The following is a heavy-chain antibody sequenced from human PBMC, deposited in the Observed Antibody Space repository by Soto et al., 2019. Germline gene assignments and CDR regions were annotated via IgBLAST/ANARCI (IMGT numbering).Heavy chain of an antibody. CDR2: IYYSGST. Sequence: SETLSLTCTVSGGSISSSSYYWGWIRQPPGKGLEWIGSIYYSGSTYYNPSLKSRVTISVDTSKNQFSLKLSSVTAADTAVYYCARSNDYVWGSYRHYYYGMDVWGQGTTVTVSS. J-gene: IGHJ6*02. D-gene: IGHD3-16*02. CDR3: ARSNDYVWGSYRHYYYGMDV. V-gene: IGHV4-39*01. CDR1: GGSISSSSYY.